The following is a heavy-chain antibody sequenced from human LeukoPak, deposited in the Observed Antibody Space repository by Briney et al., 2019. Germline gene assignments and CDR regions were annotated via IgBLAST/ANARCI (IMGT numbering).Heavy chain of an antibody. Sequence: SQTLSLTCTVSGDSISSGAYYWNWIRLPAGKGLEWIGRIYSTGTTSYSPSLKSRVTISVDTSKNQFSLKLSSVTAADTAVYYCARGSYDGSLYYFDYWGQGILVSVSS. CDR3: ARGSYDGSLYYFDY. D-gene: IGHD3-22*01. CDR2: IYSTGTT. J-gene: IGHJ4*02. V-gene: IGHV4-61*02. CDR1: GDSISSGAYY.